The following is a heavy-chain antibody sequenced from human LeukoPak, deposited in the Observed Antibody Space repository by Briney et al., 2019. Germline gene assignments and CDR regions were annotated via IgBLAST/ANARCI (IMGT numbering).Heavy chain of an antibody. V-gene: IGHV3-23*01. CDR3: AKPGYITSGWFDY. J-gene: IGHJ5*01. CDR2: ISVSGGGT. D-gene: IGHD1-14*01. Sequence: GGSLRLSCVASGFTFSAYSMTWVRQAPGKGLDWVSSISVSGGGTYYADSVRGRFTTSRDNPKNTLLLQMNSLRAEDTAVYYCAKPGYITSGWFDYWGQGALVTVST. CDR1: GFTFSAYS.